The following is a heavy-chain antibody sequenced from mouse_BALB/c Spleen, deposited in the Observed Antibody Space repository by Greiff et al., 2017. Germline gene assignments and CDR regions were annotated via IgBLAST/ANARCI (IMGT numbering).Heavy chain of an antibody. CDR2: VNPNNGGT. D-gene: IGHD1-1*01. J-gene: IGHJ1*01. CDR3: ADYGSSYDWYFDV. Sequence: EVQLQQSGPELVKPGASVKISCKASGYTFTDYYMNWVKQSHGKSLEWIGLVNPNNGGTSYNQKFKGKATLTVDKSSSTAYMELRSLTSEDSAVYYCADYGSSYDWYFDVWGAGTTVTVSS. V-gene: IGHV1-26*01. CDR1: GYTFTDYY.